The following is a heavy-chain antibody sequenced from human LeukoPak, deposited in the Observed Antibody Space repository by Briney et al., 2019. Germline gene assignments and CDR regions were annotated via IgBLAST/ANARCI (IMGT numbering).Heavy chain of an antibody. D-gene: IGHD3-22*01. J-gene: IGHJ4*02. CDR2: INAGNGNT. CDR1: GYTFTSYA. V-gene: IGHV1-3*01. Sequence: ASVKVSCKASGYTFTSYAMHWVRQAPGQRLEWMGWINAGNGNTKYSQKFQGRVTITRDTSASTAYMELSSLRSEDTAVNYCARENYYDSSGYRYYFDYWGQGTLVTVSS. CDR3: ARENYYDSSGYRYYFDY.